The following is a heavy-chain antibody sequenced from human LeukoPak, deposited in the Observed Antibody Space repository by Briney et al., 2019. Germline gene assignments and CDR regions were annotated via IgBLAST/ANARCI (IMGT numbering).Heavy chain of an antibody. CDR3: AKPLGQWYSSSSLINYYYYYMDV. CDR2: ISGSGGST. D-gene: IGHD6-6*01. J-gene: IGHJ6*03. V-gene: IGHV3-23*01. Sequence: PGGSLRLSCAASGFTFSSYAMSWVRQAPGKGLECVSAISGSGGSTYYADSVKDRFTISRDNSKNTLYLQMNSLRAEDTAVYYCAKPLGQWYSSSSLINYYYYYMDVWAKGTTVTVSS. CDR1: GFTFSSYA.